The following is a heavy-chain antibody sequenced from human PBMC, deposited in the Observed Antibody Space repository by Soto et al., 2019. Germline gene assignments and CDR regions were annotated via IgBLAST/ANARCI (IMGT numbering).Heavy chain of an antibody. Sequence: EVQLSESGGGLVQPGGSLRLSCAASGFTFSNYDMSWVRQAPGKGLEWVSGISKNGGNKWYAATVKGRFTIARDNCKNGLCLEMISRIPVDTAVYYCAQRGGNDYWGGFDYWGPGTLVTVS. CDR2: ISKNGGNK. D-gene: IGHD7-27*01. V-gene: IGHV3-23*01. CDR1: GFTFSNYD. CDR3: AQRGGNDYWGGFDY. J-gene: IGHJ4*02.